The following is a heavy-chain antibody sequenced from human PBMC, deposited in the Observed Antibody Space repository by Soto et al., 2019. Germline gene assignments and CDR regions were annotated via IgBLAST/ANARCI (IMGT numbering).Heavy chain of an antibody. Sequence: DSVKVSCKASGYTFTSYGISWLRQSAGQGLEWMGWISAYNGNTNYAQKLQGRVTMTTDTSTSTAYMELRSLRSDDTAVYYCAREEYSYGHNWFDPWGQGTLVTVSS. CDR3: AREEYSYGHNWFDP. J-gene: IGHJ5*02. V-gene: IGHV1-18*04. CDR2: ISAYNGNT. D-gene: IGHD5-18*01. CDR1: GYTFTSYG.